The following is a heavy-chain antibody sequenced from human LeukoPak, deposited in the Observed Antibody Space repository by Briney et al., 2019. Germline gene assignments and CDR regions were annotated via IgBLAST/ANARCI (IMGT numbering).Heavy chain of an antibody. J-gene: IGHJ4*02. D-gene: IGHD6-6*01. CDR1: GFTFSSYS. CDR3: ARDRTGIAARYFDY. V-gene: IGHV3-21*01. Sequence: GESLRLSCAASGFTFSSYSMNWVGEAPGKGLEWVSSISSSSSYIYYADSVKRRFTISRDNAKNSLYLQMNSLRAEDTAVYYCARDRTGIAARYFDYWGQGTLVTVSS. CDR2: ISSSSSYI.